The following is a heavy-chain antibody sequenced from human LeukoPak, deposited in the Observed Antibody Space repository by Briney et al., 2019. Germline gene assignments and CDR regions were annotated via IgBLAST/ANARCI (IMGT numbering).Heavy chain of an antibody. CDR3: ARVSPRDGYNLWYFDY. CDR2: INPNSGGT. Sequence: VASVKVSCRASGYSFTGYYIHWVRQAPGQGLEWMGWINPNSGGTNYAQKFQGRVTMTRDTSISTAYMELSRLRSDDTAVYYCARVSPRDGYNLWYFDYWGQGTLVTVSS. CDR1: GYSFTGYY. D-gene: IGHD5-24*01. V-gene: IGHV1-2*02. J-gene: IGHJ4*02.